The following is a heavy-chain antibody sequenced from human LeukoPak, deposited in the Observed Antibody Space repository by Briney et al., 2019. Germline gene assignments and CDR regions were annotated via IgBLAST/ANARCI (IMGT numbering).Heavy chain of an antibody. CDR1: GYTFTSYY. CDR2: INPSGGST. J-gene: IGHJ4*02. D-gene: IGHD5-18*01. CDR3: ARGEYSYGYRGSHAEFDY. Sequence: ASVKVSCKASGYTFTSYYMHWVRQAPGQGLEWMGIINPSGGSTSYAQKFQGRVTMTRDTSTSTVYMELSSLRSEDTAVYYCARGEYSYGYRGSHAEFDYWGQGTLVIVSS. V-gene: IGHV1-46*01.